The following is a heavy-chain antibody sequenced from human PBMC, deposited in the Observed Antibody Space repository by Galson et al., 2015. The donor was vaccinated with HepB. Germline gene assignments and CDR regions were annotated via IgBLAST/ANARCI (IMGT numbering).Heavy chain of an antibody. J-gene: IGHJ3*02. Sequence: SLRLSCAASGFTFSSYGMHWVRQAPGKGLEWVAVISYDGSNKYYADSVKGRFTISRDNSKNTLYLQMNSLRAEDTAVYYCAKDLYDSSGSGAFDIWGQGTMVTVSS. CDR1: GFTFSSYG. D-gene: IGHD3-22*01. CDR2: ISYDGSNK. V-gene: IGHV3-30*18. CDR3: AKDLYDSSGSGAFDI.